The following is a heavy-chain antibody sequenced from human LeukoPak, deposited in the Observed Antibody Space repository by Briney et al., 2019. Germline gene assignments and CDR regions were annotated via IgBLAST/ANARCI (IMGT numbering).Heavy chain of an antibody. CDR3: AKDSTAVAGVFDY. D-gene: IGHD6-19*01. J-gene: IGHJ4*02. CDR1: GFTFSTYG. CDR2: ISYDGSNK. V-gene: IGHV3-30*18. Sequence: GRSLRLSCAASGFTFSTYGMHWVRQAPGRGLEWVAVISYDGSNKYYADSVKGRFTISRDNSKNTLYLQMNSLGAEDTAVYYCAKDSTAVAGVFDYWGQGTLVTVSS.